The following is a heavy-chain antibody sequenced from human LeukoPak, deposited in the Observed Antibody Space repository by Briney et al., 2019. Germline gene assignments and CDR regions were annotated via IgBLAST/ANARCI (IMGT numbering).Heavy chain of an antibody. Sequence: ASVTVSCMPSGYTFTRYGNSWVRQAPGQGVEWRGWIKAYNGNTNYTQTLRGRDTITTDTPTSTDYMYLRSLRSPSTALYYSARGGDSNGYYLIHHYGCQGTLVTVSS. D-gene: IGHD3-22*01. J-gene: IGHJ4*02. CDR1: GYTFTRYG. CDR3: ARGGDSNGYYLIHHY. V-gene: IGHV1-18*01. CDR2: IKAYNGNT.